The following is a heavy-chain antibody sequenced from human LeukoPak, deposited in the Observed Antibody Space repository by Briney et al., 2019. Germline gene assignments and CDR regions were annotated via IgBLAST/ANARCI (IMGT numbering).Heavy chain of an antibody. Sequence: ASVKVSCKASGYTFTGYYMHWVRQAPGQGLEWMGWINPSSGGTNYAQKFQGRVTMTRDTSISTAYMELSRLRSDGTAVYYCARVELPYCSSTSYYGHYYYGMDIWGQGTTVTVSS. CDR1: GYTFTGYY. J-gene: IGHJ6*02. CDR3: ARVELPYCSSTSYYGHYYYGMDI. CDR2: INPSSGGT. D-gene: IGHD2-2*01. V-gene: IGHV1-2*02.